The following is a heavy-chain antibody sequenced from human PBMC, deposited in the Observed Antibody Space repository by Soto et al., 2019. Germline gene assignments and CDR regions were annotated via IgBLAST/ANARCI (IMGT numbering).Heavy chain of an antibody. CDR2: IRTKANSYAT. CDR3: ISHSPEDMIRT. D-gene: IGHD2-15*01. Sequence: EVQLVESGGGLVQPGGSLKLSCAASGFTFSGSSVHWVRQASGKGLEWVGRIRTKANSYATAYAASVRGRFTISRDDSKNTAFLQMNIMNTEDTAVYYCISHSPEDMIRTWGQGTLVTVSS. V-gene: IGHV3-73*02. CDR1: GFTFSGSS. J-gene: IGHJ4*02.